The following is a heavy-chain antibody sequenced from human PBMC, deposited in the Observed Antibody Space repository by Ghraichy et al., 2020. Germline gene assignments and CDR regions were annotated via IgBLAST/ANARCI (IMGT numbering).Heavy chain of an antibody. CDR1: GGSISSSSYY. J-gene: IGHJ5*02. Sequence: SETLSLTCTVSGGSISSSSYYRGWIRQPPGKGLEWIGSIYYSGSTYYNPSLKSRVTISVDTSKNQFSLKLSSVAAADTAVYYCASGVDWNYAWFDPWGQGTLVTVSS. D-gene: IGHD1-7*01. CDR3: ASGVDWNYAWFDP. CDR2: IYYSGST. V-gene: IGHV4-39*01.